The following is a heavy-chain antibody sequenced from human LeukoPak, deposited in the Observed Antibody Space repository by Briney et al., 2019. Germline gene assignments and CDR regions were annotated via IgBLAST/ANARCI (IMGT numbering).Heavy chain of an antibody. CDR2: ISSSSSYI. CDR3: ARESSAIKYYYYYGMDV. CDR1: GFTFSSYS. V-gene: IGHV3-21*01. Sequence: GGSLRLSCAASGFTFSSYSMNWVRQAPGKGLEWVSSISSSSSYIYYADSVKGRFTISRDNAKNSLYLQMNSLRAEDTAVYYCARESSAIKYYYYYGMDVWGQGTTVTVS. J-gene: IGHJ6*02. D-gene: IGHD6-25*01.